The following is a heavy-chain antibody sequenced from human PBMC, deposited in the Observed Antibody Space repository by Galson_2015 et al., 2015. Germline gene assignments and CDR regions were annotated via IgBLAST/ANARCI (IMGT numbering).Heavy chain of an antibody. J-gene: IGHJ4*02. Sequence: SLRLSCAASGFILSSYGMHWVRQAPGKGLEWVAIIWYDGSKKYYADSVKGRFTISRDNSKNTLYLQMNSLRAEDTAVYYCARDGGGSSPDYWGKATLVTVSS. CDR2: IWYDGSKK. CDR3: ARDGGGSSPDY. V-gene: IGHV3-33*01. D-gene: IGHD3-16*01. CDR1: GFILSSYG.